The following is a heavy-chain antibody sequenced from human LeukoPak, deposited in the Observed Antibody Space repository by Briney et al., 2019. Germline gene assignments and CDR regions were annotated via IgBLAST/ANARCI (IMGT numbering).Heavy chain of an antibody. V-gene: IGHV4-38-2*01. CDR2: IYHSGST. Sequence: SETLSLTCAVSGYSISIGYYWGWIRQPPGKGLEWIGSIYHSGSTYYNPSLKSRVTISVDTSKNQFSLKLSSVTAADTAVYYCARLYYGGITYYYYYMDVWGKGTTVTVS. J-gene: IGHJ6*03. CDR3: ARLYYGGITYYYYYMDV. CDR1: GYSISIGYY. D-gene: IGHD4-23*01.